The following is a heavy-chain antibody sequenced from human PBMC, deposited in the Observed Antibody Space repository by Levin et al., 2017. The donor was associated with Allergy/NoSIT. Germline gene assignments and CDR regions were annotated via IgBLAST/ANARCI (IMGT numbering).Heavy chain of an antibody. CDR3: ARDHEDGGNWDFQH. J-gene: IGHJ1*01. V-gene: IGHV3-30*04. Sequence: GESLKISCAASGFTFSSYAMHWVRQAPGKGLEWVAVISYDGSNKYYADSVKGRFTISRDNSKNTLYLQMNSLRAEDTAVYYCARDHEDGGNWDFQHWGQGTLVTVSS. D-gene: IGHD4-23*01. CDR1: GFTFSSYA. CDR2: ISYDGSNK.